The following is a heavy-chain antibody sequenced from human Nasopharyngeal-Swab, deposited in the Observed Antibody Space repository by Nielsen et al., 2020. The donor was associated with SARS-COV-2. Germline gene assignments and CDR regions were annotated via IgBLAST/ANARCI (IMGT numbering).Heavy chain of an antibody. CDR3: VRAYGSGNYFVY. Sequence: GESLKISCSASGFTFSSHAMHWVRQAPGKGLEYLAAVTPDGGSPYYADSVKGRFIISRDNSKNTLYLQLSSLRAEDTAVYYCVRAYGSGNYFVYWGQGTLVTVSS. J-gene: IGHJ4*02. CDR2: VTPDGGSP. V-gene: IGHV3-64D*06. CDR1: GFTFSSHA. D-gene: IGHD3-10*01.